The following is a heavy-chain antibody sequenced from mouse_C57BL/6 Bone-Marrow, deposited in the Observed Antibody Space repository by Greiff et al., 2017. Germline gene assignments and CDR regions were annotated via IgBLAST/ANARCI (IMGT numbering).Heavy chain of an antibody. CDR3: TKDCYGSSPAWFAY. Sequence: VQLQQSGTVLARPGASVKMSCKTSGYTFTSYWMHRVKQRPGQGLEWIGAIYPGNSDTSYNQKFKGKAKLTAVTSASTAYMELSSLTNEDSAVYYCTKDCYGSSPAWFAYWGQGTLVTVSA. CDR2: IYPGNSDT. J-gene: IGHJ3*01. CDR1: GYTFTSYW. D-gene: IGHD1-1*01. V-gene: IGHV1-5*01.